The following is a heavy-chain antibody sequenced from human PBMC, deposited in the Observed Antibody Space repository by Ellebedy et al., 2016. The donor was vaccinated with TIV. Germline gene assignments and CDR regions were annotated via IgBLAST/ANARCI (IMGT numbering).Heavy chain of an antibody. CDR1: GFSFSSYG. Sequence: GGSLRLSXAASGFSFSSYGFNWVRQAPGQGLEFLAHISENSGTTTHYAESVRGRFTISRDNAKTALYLQMYSLTAEDTALYYCARDRIGENWYTTFDYWGQGTLVTVSS. V-gene: IGHV3-48*03. CDR3: ARDRIGENWYTTFDY. D-gene: IGHD1/OR15-1a*01. J-gene: IGHJ4*02. CDR2: ISENSGTTT.